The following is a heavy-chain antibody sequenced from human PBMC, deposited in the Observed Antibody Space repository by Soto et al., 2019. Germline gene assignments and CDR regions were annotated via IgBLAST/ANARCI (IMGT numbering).Heavy chain of an antibody. CDR3: ARAVAARLPVDY. CDR1: GGSISSYY. V-gene: IGHV4-59*01. CDR2: IYYSGST. Sequence: PSETLSLTCTVSGGSISSYYRSWIGRPPGKGLEWIGYIYYSGSTNYNPSLKSRVTISVDTSKNQFSLKLSSVTAADTAVYYCARAVAARLPVDYWGQGTLVTVS. D-gene: IGHD6-6*01. J-gene: IGHJ4*02.